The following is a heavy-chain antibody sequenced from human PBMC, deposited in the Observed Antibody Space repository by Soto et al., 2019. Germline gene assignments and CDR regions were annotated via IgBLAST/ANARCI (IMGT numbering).Heavy chain of an antibody. D-gene: IGHD2-2*03. CDR1: GYSFTSYW. CDR2: IYPGDSDT. CDR3: ARLPRVDIVVVPALSYDGMDV. Sequence: PGESLKSSGKGSGYSFTSYWIGWVRQMPGKGLEWMGIIYPGDSDTRYSPSFQGQVTSSADKSISTAYLQWSSLKASDTAMYYCARLPRVDIVVVPALSYDGMDVWGAGTTVTVSS. V-gene: IGHV5-51*01. J-gene: IGHJ6*02.